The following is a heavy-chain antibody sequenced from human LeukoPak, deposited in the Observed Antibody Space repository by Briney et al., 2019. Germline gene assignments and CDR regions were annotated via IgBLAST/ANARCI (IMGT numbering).Heavy chain of an antibody. Sequence: GASVKVSCKASGYTFTSYGISWVRQPPGQGLEWMGCISAYNGNTNYAQKFQGRVTMTTDTSTSTAYMKLRSLRSDDTAVYYCARVDVVVPAAIGNWFDPWGQGTLVTVSS. CDR1: GYTFTSYG. D-gene: IGHD2-2*02. J-gene: IGHJ5*02. CDR2: ISAYNGNT. V-gene: IGHV1-18*01. CDR3: ARVDVVVPAAIGNWFDP.